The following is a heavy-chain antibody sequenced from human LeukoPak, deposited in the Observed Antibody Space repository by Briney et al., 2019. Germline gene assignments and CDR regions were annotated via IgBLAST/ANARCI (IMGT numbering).Heavy chain of an antibody. CDR3: ARERAYCTNGVCYHLFDY. D-gene: IGHD2-8*01. CDR1: GGSISSYY. J-gene: IGHJ4*02. Sequence: SETLSLTCTVSGGSISSYYWSWIRQPPGKGLEWIGYIYYSGSTNYNPSLKSRVTISVDTSKNQFSLKLSSVTAADTAVYYCARERAYCTNGVCYHLFDYWGQGTLVTVSS. V-gene: IGHV4-59*01. CDR2: IYYSGST.